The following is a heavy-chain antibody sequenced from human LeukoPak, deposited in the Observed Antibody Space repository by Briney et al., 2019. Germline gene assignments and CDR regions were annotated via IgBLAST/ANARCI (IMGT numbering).Heavy chain of an antibody. CDR2: INPDSGDT. J-gene: IGHJ4*02. Sequence: GASVKVSCKASGYTFTGYYTHWVRQAPGQGLEWMGWINPDSGDTHYAQKFQGRVTMTRDTSISTGYMELSRLTSDDTAVYYCAREGRQYTGGWYYFDYWGQGTLVTVSS. V-gene: IGHV1-2*02. CDR1: GYTFTGYY. CDR3: AREGRQYTGGWYYFDY. D-gene: IGHD2-8*02.